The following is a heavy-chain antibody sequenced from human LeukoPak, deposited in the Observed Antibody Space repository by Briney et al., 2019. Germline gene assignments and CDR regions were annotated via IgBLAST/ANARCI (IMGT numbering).Heavy chain of an antibody. J-gene: IGHJ4*02. V-gene: IGHV3-48*03. CDR2: ISTGTYI. CDR3: TREQDREAAATVVGDY. Sequence: PGGSLRLSCVASGFTFSRFEMNWVCQAPGKGLEWISHISTGTYIAYTDSVKGRFTISRDNAKNSLYLQMNSLRAEDTAVYYCTREQDREAAATVVGDYWGQGTLVTVSS. D-gene: IGHD4-23*01. CDR1: GFTFSRFE.